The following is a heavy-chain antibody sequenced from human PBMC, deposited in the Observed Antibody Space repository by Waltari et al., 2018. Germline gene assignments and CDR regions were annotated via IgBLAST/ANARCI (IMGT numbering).Heavy chain of an antibody. CDR2: IYTSGST. J-gene: IGHJ3*02. V-gene: IGHV4-61*02. D-gene: IGHD3-9*01. CDR1: GGSISSGSYY. Sequence: QVQLQESGPGLVKPSQTLSLTCTVSGGSISSGSYYWSWIRQPAGKGLEWIGRIYTSGSTNYNPSLKSRVTISVDTSKNQFSLKLSSVTAADTVVYYCARRPRGDILTTRAFDIWGQGTMVTVSS. CDR3: ARRPRGDILTTRAFDI.